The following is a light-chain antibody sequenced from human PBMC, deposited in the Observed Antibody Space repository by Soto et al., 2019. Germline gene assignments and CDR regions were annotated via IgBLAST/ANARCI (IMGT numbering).Light chain of an antibody. CDR3: SSYTSSSTPYV. V-gene: IGLV2-14*01. Sequence: QSVLTQPASVSGSPGQSITISCTGTSSDFGGYNFVSWYQQRPGKAPKLMIFDVSNRPSGVSNRFSASKSGDTASLTISGLQAEDEADYYCSSYTSSSTPYVFGTGSKSPS. CDR2: DVS. CDR1: SSDFGGYNF. J-gene: IGLJ1*01.